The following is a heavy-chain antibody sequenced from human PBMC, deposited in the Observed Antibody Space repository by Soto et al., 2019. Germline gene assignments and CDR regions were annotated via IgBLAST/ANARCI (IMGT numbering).Heavy chain of an antibody. D-gene: IGHD6-6*01. J-gene: IGHJ6*02. CDR1: GCAFSSYS. CDR2: ISSGSITI. Sequence: GGSLTLSCTASGCAFSSYSMNWVRTAPGKGLEWVSYISSGSITIYYADSVKGRFTISRDNAKNSLYLQMNSLRDEDTAVYYCARGGSSSDNGMDVWGQGTTVTVSS. CDR3: ARGGSSSDNGMDV. V-gene: IGHV3-48*02.